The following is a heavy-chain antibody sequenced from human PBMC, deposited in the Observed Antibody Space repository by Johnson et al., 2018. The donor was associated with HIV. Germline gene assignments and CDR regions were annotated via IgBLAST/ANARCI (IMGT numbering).Heavy chain of an antibody. J-gene: IGHJ3*02. V-gene: IGHV3-30*04. CDR3: ARVRWSGPWVNDAFDI. Sequence: QVQLVESGGGVVQPGRSLRLSCAASGFIFSSYAVHWVRQAPGKGLEWVAVIWYDGSNKYYADSVKGRFTISRDNSKNTLYLQMNSLRAEDTAVYYCARVRWSGPWVNDAFDIWGQGTMVTVSS. D-gene: IGHD4-23*01. CDR2: IWYDGSNK. CDR1: GFIFSSYA.